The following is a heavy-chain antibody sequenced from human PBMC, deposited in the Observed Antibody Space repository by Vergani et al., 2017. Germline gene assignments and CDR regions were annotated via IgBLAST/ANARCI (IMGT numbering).Heavy chain of an antibody. CDR3: AKEECYYDSRGYYYYVPPHGAFDI. Sequence: EVQLVESGGGLVKPGGSLRLSCAASGFTFSSYAMSWVRQAQGKGLEWVSGISGSGGSTYYADSVKGRFTISRDNSKNTRYLQMNSLRAEDTAVYYCAKEECYYDSRGYYYYVPPHGAFDIWGQGTMVTVSS. CDR1: GFTFSSYA. D-gene: IGHD3-22*01. CDR2: ISGSGGST. V-gene: IGHV3-23*04. J-gene: IGHJ3*02.